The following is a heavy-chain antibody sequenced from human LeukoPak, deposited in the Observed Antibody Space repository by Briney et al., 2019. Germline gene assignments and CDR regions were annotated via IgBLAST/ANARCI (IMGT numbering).Heavy chain of an antibody. D-gene: IGHD3-22*01. V-gene: IGHV3-23*01. J-gene: IGHJ4*02. CDR2: ISGSGGST. CDR3: AKDRRYYDSSGYSDN. Sequence: GGSLRLSCAASGFTFSGYAMSWVRQAPGKGLEWVSAISGSGGSTYYADPVKGRFTISRDNSKNTLYLQTNSLRAEDTAVYYCAKDRRYYDSSGYSDNWGQGTLVTVSS. CDR1: GFTFSGYA.